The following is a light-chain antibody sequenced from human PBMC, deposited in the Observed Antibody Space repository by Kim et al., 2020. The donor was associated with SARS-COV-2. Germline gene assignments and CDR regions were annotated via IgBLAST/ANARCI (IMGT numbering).Light chain of an antibody. CDR1: SGNSSHA. V-gene: IGLV4-69*01. Sequence: ASVTPTCTLGSGNSSHASAWHQQQPEKGPRYLMKLNSNGSRSKGDGIPDRFSGSSSGAERSLTVSSLQSEDEADYYCQTWGTGIWVFGGGTQLTVL. J-gene: IGLJ3*02. CDR3: QTWGTGIWV. CDR2: LNSNGSR.